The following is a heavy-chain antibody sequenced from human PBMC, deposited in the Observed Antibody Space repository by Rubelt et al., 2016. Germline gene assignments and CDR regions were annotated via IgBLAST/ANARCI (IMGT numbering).Heavy chain of an antibody. J-gene: IGHJ3*02. Sequence: PGEGLVWVSRINSDGSSTSYADSVKGRFTISRNNSRNTVDLQLDSLRVDDTAVYYCAKSYFDWLFLPAFDIWGQGTMVTVSP. CDR3: AKSYFDWLFLPAFDI. D-gene: IGHD3-9*01. CDR2: INSDGSST. V-gene: IGHV3-74*01.